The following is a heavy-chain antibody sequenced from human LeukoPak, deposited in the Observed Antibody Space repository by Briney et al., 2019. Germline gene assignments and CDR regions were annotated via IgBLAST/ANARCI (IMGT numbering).Heavy chain of an antibody. CDR2: TRNKANSHTT. V-gene: IGHV3-72*01. CDR1: EFTFSDHY. J-gene: IGHJ4*02. CDR3: ARWDSAVTGYY. Sequence: GGSLRLSCAATEFTFSDHYMDWVRQAPGKGLEWIGRTRNKANSHTTEYAASVKGRFTISRDDSKNSLYLQMNSLKTEDTAVYYCARWDSAVTGYYWGQGTLVTVSS. D-gene: IGHD3-9*01.